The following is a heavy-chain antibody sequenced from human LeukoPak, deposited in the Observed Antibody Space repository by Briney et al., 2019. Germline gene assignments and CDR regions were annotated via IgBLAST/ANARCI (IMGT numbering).Heavy chain of an antibody. V-gene: IGHV4-39*01. CDR3: ARQVGTGRWSFDY. CDR1: GGSTSSSDYW. Sequence: SETLSLTCSVSGGSTSSSDYWWGCIRLPRGKGLEWIGSVYYSGTTHYNPSLKSRVTISIDTSKNQFSLKLTSLTAADTALYYCARQVGTGRWSFDYWGQGSLVTVSS. D-gene: IGHD4-23*01. J-gene: IGHJ4*02. CDR2: VYYSGTT.